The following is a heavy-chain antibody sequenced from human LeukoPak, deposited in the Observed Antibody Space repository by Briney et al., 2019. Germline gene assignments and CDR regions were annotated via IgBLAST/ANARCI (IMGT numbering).Heavy chain of an antibody. CDR2: IYSGGST. V-gene: IGHV3-53*01. Sequence: PGGSLRLSCAASGFTVSSNYMSWVRQAPGKGLEWVSVIYSGGSTYYADSVKGRFTISRDNSKNTLYLQMSSLRVEDTAVYYCARGYISNWYSWDYWGQGTLVTVSS. D-gene: IGHD6-13*01. CDR3: ARGYISNWYSWDY. J-gene: IGHJ4*02. CDR1: GFTVSSNY.